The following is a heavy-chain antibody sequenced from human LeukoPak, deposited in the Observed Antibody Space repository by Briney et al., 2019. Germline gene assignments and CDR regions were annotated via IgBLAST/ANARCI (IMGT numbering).Heavy chain of an antibody. V-gene: IGHV1-18*01. CDR2: FSSYTVNK. D-gene: IGHD1/OR15-1a*01. Sequence: ASVKVSCKTSGYTFMNYGFNLVRHPPGKGLEWRVCFSSYTVNKTSAQKFQGRVTLTTDTSTNTVSLELRRLTFDDTAVYYCARGHHDIGTTGTFDVWGQGTRVIVSS. CDR1: GYTFMNYG. CDR3: ARGHHDIGTTGTFDV. J-gene: IGHJ3*01.